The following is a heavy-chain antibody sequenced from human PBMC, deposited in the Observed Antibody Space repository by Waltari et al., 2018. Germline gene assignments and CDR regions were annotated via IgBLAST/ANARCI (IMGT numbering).Heavy chain of an antibody. CDR2: ISGMGGST. D-gene: IGHD2-21*01. CDR1: GFTFASYA. Sequence: EVQLLESGGNLVQPGGSLRLSCAASGFTFASYAMSWVRQDPGKGLAWVSSISGMGGSTYYAESVQGRFTISRDNSKNTLYLQMYSLSADDTAVYYCAKGAPYCGGDCYSQAFDIWGQGTMVTVSS. CDR3: AKGAPYCGGDCYSQAFDI. V-gene: IGHV3-23*01. J-gene: IGHJ3*02.